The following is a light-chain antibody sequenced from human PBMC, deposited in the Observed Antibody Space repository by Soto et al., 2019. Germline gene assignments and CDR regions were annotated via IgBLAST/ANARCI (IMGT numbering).Light chain of an antibody. CDR3: QKDGSYSRM. CDR2: KAS. J-gene: IGKJ1*01. V-gene: IGKV1-5*03. Sequence: DTHLTQFHFHLLSFEGNIVYIPFRASQTISSWLASYHQKPGKAAQLLIYKASSLESGVPARFSCSGSATVCTLSISSLQPDDFATYYCQKDGSYSRMFGQGTKVEIK. CDR1: QTISSW.